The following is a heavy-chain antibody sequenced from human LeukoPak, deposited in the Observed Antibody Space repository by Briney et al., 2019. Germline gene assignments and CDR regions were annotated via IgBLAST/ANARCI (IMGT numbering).Heavy chain of an antibody. Sequence: GGSLRLSCAASGFTFSSYAMHWVRQAPGKGLEWVAVISYDGSNKYHADSVKGRFTISRDNSKNTLYLQMNSLRAEVTAVYYFFFRQKTAYDILTGYYGMDVWGQGTTVTVSS. V-gene: IGHV3-30*04. CDR1: GFTFSSYA. CDR3: FFRQKTAYDILTGYYGMDV. J-gene: IGHJ6*02. D-gene: IGHD3-9*01. CDR2: ISYDGSNK.